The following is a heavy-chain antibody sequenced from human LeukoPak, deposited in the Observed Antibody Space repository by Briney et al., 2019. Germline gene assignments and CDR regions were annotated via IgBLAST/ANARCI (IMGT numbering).Heavy chain of an antibody. CDR3: ARGYSSGWHYYYYYMDV. CDR2: INPNSGGT. CDR1: GYTFTGYY. J-gene: IGHJ6*03. Sequence: ASVKVSCKASGYTFTGYYMHWVRRAPGQGLEWMGWINPNSGGTDYAQKFQGRVTMTRDTSISTAYMELSRLRSDDTAVYYCARGYSSGWHYYYYYMDVWGKGTTVTISS. D-gene: IGHD6-19*01. V-gene: IGHV1-2*02.